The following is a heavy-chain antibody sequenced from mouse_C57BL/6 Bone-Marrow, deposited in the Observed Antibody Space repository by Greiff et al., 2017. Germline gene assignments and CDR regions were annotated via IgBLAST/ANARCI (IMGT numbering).Heavy chain of an antibody. V-gene: IGHV1-50*01. CDR3: ARDIITTVVATPYWYFDV. Sequence: QVHVKQSGAELVKPGASVKLSCKASGYTFTSYWMQWVKQRPGQGLEWIGEIDPSDSYTNYNQKFKGKATLTVDTSSSTAYMQLSSLTSEDSAVYYCARDIITTVVATPYWYFDVWGTGTTVTVSS. CDR1: GYTFTSYW. J-gene: IGHJ1*03. CDR2: IDPSDSYT. D-gene: IGHD1-1*01.